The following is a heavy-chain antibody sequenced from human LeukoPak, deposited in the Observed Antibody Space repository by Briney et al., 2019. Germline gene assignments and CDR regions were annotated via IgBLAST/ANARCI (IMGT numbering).Heavy chain of an antibody. V-gene: IGHV3-21*01. CDR1: GFTFSSYS. D-gene: IGHD6-19*01. CDR3: ARVHSSGWYYAFDI. CDR2: ISSSSSYI. J-gene: IGHJ3*02. Sequence: PGGSLRLSCAASGFTFSSYSMNWVRQVPGKGLEWVSSISSSSSYIYYADSVKGRFTISRDNAKNSLYLQMNSLRAEDTAVYYCARVHSSGWYYAFDIWGQGTMVTVSS.